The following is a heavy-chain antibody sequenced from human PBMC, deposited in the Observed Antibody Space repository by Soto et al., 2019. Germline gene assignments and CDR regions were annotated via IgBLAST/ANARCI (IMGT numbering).Heavy chain of an antibody. J-gene: IGHJ4*02. CDR3: ARGSHDYGDNSGDY. V-gene: IGHV4-31*03. D-gene: IGHD4-17*01. CDR1: GGSISSGGYY. Sequence: QVQLQESGPGLVKPSQTLSLTCTVSGGSISSGGYYWSWIRQHPGKGLEWIGYIYYSGSIYYNPSLKSRVTISVDTSKNQFSLKLSSVSAADTAVYYCARGSHDYGDNSGDYWGQGTLVTVSS. CDR2: IYYSGSI.